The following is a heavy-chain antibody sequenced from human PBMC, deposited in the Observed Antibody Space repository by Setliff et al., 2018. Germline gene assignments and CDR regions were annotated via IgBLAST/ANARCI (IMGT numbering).Heavy chain of an antibody. CDR1: GYRFTTYW. D-gene: IGHD6-25*01. CDR2: VFSGDSDT. CDR3: ARLGAPASHDAFGI. J-gene: IGHJ3*02. Sequence: PGESLKISCKGSGYRFTTYWIGWARQMPGKGLEWMGIVFSGDSDTRYSPSFQGQVTMSADKSINTAYLQWSSLKASDTAMYYCARLGAPASHDAFGIWGQGTMVTVSS. V-gene: IGHV5-51*01.